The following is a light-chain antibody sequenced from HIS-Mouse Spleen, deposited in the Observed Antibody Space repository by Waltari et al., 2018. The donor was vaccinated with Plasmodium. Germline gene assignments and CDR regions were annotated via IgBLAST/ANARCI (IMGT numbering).Light chain of an antibody. CDR2: GAA. CDR1: QSVSSN. J-gene: IGKJ3*01. V-gene: IGKV3-15*01. Sequence: EIVMTQSPATLSVSPGERATLSCRASQSVSSNLAWDQQKPGQAPRRLIYGAATRATGIPARFSGSGSGTEFTHTISSLQSEDFAVYYCQQYNNWSFTFGPGTKVDIK. CDR3: QQYNNWSFT.